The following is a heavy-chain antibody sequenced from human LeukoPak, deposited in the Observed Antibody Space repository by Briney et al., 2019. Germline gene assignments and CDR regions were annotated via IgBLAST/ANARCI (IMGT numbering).Heavy chain of an antibody. CDR2: INHSGST. J-gene: IGHJ5*02. D-gene: IGHD3-10*01. CDR1: GGSFSGYY. Sequence: SETLSLTCAVYGGSFSGYYWSWIRQPPGKGLEWIGEINHSGSTNYNPSLKSRVTISVDTSKNQFSLKLSSVTAADTAVYYCASSGAGDWFDPWGQGTLVTVSS. V-gene: IGHV4-34*01. CDR3: ASSGAGDWFDP.